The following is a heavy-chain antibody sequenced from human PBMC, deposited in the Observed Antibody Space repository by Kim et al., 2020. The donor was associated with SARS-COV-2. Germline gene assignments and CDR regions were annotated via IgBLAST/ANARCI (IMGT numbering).Heavy chain of an antibody. J-gene: IGHJ4*02. V-gene: IGHV4-59*08. D-gene: IGHD3-10*01. Sequence: SETLSLTCTVSGGSMTSYYWSWIRQPPGKRLEWIGYIYYTGTTTNYNPSLKSRVTISVDTSKNQFSLRLSSVTAADTAVYHCARLHYGSGRVEVDYWGQGTLVTVSS. CDR1: GGSMTSYY. CDR3: ARLHYGSGRVEVDY. CDR2: IYYTGTTT.